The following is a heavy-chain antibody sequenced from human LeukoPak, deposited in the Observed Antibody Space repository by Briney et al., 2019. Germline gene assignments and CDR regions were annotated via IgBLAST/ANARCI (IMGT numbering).Heavy chain of an antibody. D-gene: IGHD6-19*01. CDR2: ISYDGSIK. Sequence: GRSLRLFCAASGFTFSNFAMNWVRQAPGKGLEWVASISYDGSIKSYADSVKGRFAVSRDNSKNTLYLQMNSLRPEDTAFYYCAKSYDNGWYVCDYWGQGTLVTVSS. J-gene: IGHJ4*02. CDR1: GFTFSNFA. CDR3: AKSYDNGWYVCDY. V-gene: IGHV3-30*09.